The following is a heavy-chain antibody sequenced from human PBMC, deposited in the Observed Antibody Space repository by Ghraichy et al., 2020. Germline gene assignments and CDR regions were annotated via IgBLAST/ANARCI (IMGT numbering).Heavy chain of an antibody. J-gene: IGHJ3*01. CDR1: GGSISSYY. D-gene: IGHD5-24*01. CDR2: IYTSGSP. CDR3: ARDRRGGYNSDVFDL. Sequence: SETLSLTCTVSGGSISSYYWSWIRQPAGKGLEWIGRIYTSGSPNSNPSLKSRVTMSVDTSKNQFSLKLSSVTAADTAVYYCARDRRGGYNSDVFDLWGQGTMVVVSS. V-gene: IGHV4-4*07.